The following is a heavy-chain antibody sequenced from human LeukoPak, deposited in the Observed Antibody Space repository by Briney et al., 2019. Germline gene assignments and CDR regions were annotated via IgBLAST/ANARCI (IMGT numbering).Heavy chain of an antibody. V-gene: IGHV1-18*01. D-gene: IGHD3-10*01. CDR1: GYTFTSYG. CDR3: AREKYYYGSGSYYSDY. J-gene: IGHJ4*02. Sequence: ASVSVSCKASGYTFTSYGISWVRQAPGQGLEWMGWISAYNGNTNYAQKLQGRVTMTTDTSTSTAYMELRSLRSDDTAVYYCAREKYYYGSGSYYSDYWGQGTLVTVSS. CDR2: ISAYNGNT.